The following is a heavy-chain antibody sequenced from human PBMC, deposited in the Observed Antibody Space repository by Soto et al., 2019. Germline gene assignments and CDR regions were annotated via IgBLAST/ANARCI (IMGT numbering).Heavy chain of an antibody. D-gene: IGHD3-22*01. CDR3: ASGYYDSSARFDY. V-gene: IGHV3-23*01. CDR1: GFTFSSYA. Sequence: LSLTCAASGFTFSSYAMSWVRQAPGKGLEWVSAISGSGGSTYYADSVKGRFTISRDNSKNTLYLQMNSLRAEDTAVYYCASGYYDSSARFDYWGQGTLVTVSS. J-gene: IGHJ4*02. CDR2: ISGSGGST.